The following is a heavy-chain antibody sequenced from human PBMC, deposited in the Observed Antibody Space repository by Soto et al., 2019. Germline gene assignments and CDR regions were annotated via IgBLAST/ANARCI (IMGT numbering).Heavy chain of an antibody. D-gene: IGHD2-8*02. CDR1: GFTFSSYG. Sequence: QVQLVESGGGVVQPGRSLRLSCAASGFTFSSYGMHWVRQAPGKGLEWVAVISKDGSVKYYADSVKGRFTISRDNSKNTLYLQMNSLGAEDTAAYCCTGEVASGYWGQGTLVTVSS. V-gene: IGHV3-30*03. CDR3: TGEVASGY. CDR2: ISKDGSVK. J-gene: IGHJ4*02.